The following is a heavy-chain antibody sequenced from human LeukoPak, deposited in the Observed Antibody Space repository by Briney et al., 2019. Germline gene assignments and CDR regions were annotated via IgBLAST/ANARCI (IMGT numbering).Heavy chain of an antibody. V-gene: IGHV4-4*07. CDR1: GDSISNYY. CDR2: IYTSGST. J-gene: IGHJ4*02. D-gene: IGHD6-13*01. CDR3: AREAAAGTFYFDY. Sequence: VTLSLTCIVSGDSISNYYWSWIRQPAGKGLEWIGRIYTSGSTNYNPSLKSRVTMSVDTSKNQFSLKLSSVTAADTAVYYCAREAAAGTFYFDYWGRGTLVTVSS.